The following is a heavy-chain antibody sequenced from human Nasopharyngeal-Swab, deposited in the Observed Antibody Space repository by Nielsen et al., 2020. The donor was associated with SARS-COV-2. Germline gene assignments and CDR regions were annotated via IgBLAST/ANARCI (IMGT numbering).Heavy chain of an antibody. CDR3: ARGVYGYVWGSTPYY. Sequence: ASVKVSCKASGYTFTSYDINWVRQATGQGLEWMGWMNPNSGNTNYAQKLQGRVTMTTDTSTSTAYMELRSLRSDDTAVYYCARGVYGYVWGSTPYYWGQGTLVTVSS. CDR1: GYTFTSYD. CDR2: MNPNSGNT. D-gene: IGHD3-16*01. J-gene: IGHJ4*02. V-gene: IGHV1-8*01.